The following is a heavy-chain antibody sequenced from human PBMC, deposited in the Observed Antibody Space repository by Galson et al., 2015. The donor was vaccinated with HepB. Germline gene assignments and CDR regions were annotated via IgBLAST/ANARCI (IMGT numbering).Heavy chain of an antibody. CDR2: INHSGST. CDR1: GGSFSGYY. J-gene: IGHJ2*01. CDR3: ARSGYYDSSGYYRNLYWYFDL. V-gene: IGHV4-34*01. Sequence: ETLSLTCAVYGGSFSGYYWSWIRQPPGKGLEWIGEINHSGSTNYNPSLKSRVTISVDTSKNQFSLKLSSVTAADTAVYYCARSGYYDSSGYYRNLYWYFDLWGRGTLVTVSS. D-gene: IGHD3-22*01.